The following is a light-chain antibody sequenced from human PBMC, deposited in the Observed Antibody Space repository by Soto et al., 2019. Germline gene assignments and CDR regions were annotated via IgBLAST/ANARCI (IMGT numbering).Light chain of an antibody. CDR3: SSYAGTNNVI. V-gene: IGLV2-8*01. CDR2: EVT. CDR1: ISDVGGYNH. J-gene: IGLJ2*01. Sequence: QSVLTQPPSASGSPGQSVTISCAGSISDVGGYNHVSWYQQHPGKAPKLLIHEVTKRPSGVPARFSGSKSGNTASLTVSGLQGDDEADYYCSSYAGTNNVIFGGGTKLTVL.